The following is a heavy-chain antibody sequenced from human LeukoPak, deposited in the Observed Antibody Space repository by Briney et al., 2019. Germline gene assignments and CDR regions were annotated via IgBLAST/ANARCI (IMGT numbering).Heavy chain of an antibody. Sequence: SVKVSCKASGGTFSSYAISWVRQAPGQGLELMGRIIPILGIANYAQKFQGRVTITADKSTSTAYMELSSLRSEDTAVYYCARRVYSSGWYPIDYWGQGTLVTVSS. V-gene: IGHV1-69*04. CDR3: ARRVYSSGWYPIDY. J-gene: IGHJ4*02. CDR1: GGTFSSYA. D-gene: IGHD6-19*01. CDR2: IIPILGIA.